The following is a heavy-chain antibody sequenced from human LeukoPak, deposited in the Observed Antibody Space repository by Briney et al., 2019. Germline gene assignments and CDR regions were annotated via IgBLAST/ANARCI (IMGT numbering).Heavy chain of an antibody. CDR1: GGSFSGYY. CDR2: INHSGST. V-gene: IGHV4-34*01. Sequence: SETLSLTCAVHGGSFSGYYWSWIRQPPGKGLEWIGEINHSGSTNYNPSLKSRVTISVDTSKNQFSLKLSSVTAADTAVYYCARVATLTWGYYYYYMDVWGKGTTVTVSS. D-gene: IGHD5-12*01. J-gene: IGHJ6*03. CDR3: ARVATLTWGYYYYYMDV.